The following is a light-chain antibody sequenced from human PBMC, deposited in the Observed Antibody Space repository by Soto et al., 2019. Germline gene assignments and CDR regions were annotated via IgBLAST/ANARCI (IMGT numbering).Light chain of an antibody. Sequence: DIQMTQSPSTLSASVGDRVTITCRASQSISNWLAWYQQKPGKAPKLLIYKASSLDSGVPSRFSGSGSGTEFTLSISSLQPDDFTTYYFQQYDSYPRTFGQGTKVDIK. J-gene: IGKJ1*01. CDR1: QSISNW. CDR2: KAS. CDR3: QQYDSYPRT. V-gene: IGKV1-5*03.